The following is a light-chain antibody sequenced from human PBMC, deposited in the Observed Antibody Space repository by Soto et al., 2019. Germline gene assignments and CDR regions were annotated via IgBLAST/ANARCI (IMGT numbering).Light chain of an antibody. CDR2: GAS. Sequence: AIQMTQSPSSLSASVGDRVTITCRASQGIRNELGWYQQKPGKAPKLLLYGASSLQSGVPSRFSVRGSGTDFTLTISSLQPEDFANYYCLQDYSYPYSFGQGTKLEIK. V-gene: IGKV1-6*01. J-gene: IGKJ2*01. CDR3: LQDYSYPYS. CDR1: QGIRNE.